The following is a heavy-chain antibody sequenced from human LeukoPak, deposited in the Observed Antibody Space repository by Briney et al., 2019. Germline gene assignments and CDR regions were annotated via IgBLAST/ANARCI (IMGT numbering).Heavy chain of an antibody. CDR2: INPSGGST. J-gene: IGHJ4*02. V-gene: IGHV1-46*01. CDR3: ATLGDYYDSSGYYQQAGYFDY. CDR1: GYTFTSHY. Sequence: ASVKVSCTASGYTFTSHYMHWVRQAPGQGLEWMGIINPSGGSTSYAQKFQGRVTMTRDTSTSTVYMELSSLRSEDTAVYYCATLGDYYDSSGYYQQAGYFDYWGQGTLVTVSS. D-gene: IGHD3-22*01.